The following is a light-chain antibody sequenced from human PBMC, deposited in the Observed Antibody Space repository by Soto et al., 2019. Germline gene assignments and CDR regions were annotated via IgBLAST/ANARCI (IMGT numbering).Light chain of an antibody. CDR1: QSVSGW. J-gene: IGKJ1*01. Sequence: DIQITQSPSTLSSSVLETFTVTCRASQSVSGWLAWYQQKPGEAPKLLIYDASSLESGVPSRFSGSGSGTEFTLTISSLQPDDFATYYCQQYNSYSWTFGQGTKVDI. CDR2: DAS. CDR3: QQYNSYSWT. V-gene: IGKV1-5*01.